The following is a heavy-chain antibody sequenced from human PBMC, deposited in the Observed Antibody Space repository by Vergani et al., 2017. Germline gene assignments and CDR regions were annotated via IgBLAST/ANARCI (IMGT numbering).Heavy chain of an antibody. CDR2: IYSGGST. D-gene: IGHD3-10*01. V-gene: IGHV3-53*04. CDR1: GFTVSSNY. CDR3: AREGYXGSGSYYYYYGMDV. J-gene: IGHJ6*02. Sequence: EVQLVESGGGLVQPGGSLRLSCAASGFTVSSNYMSWVRQAPGKGLEWVSVIYSGGSTYYADSVKGRFTISRHNSKNTLYLQMNSLRAEDTAVYYCAREGYXGSGSYYYYYGMDVWGQGP.